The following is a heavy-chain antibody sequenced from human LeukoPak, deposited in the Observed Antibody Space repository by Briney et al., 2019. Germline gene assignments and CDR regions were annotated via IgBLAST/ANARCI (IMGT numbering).Heavy chain of an antibody. CDR3: ARVRFPFGLDA. Sequence: SGTLSLNCSVSGDSISSFFWSWIRQPPGKGLEYIGHIYHTGGSNYNPSLKSRVTMSVDTSKNQFSLRLTSVTAADTAFYYCARVRFPFGLDAWGQGTTVTVSS. CDR2: IYHTGGS. CDR1: GDSISSFF. V-gene: IGHV4-59*01. J-gene: IGHJ6*02.